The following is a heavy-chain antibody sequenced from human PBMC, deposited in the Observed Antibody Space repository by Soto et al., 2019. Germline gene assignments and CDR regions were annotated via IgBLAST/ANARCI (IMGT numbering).Heavy chain of an antibody. J-gene: IGHJ5*02. CDR3: ARDVLDTTMVRGVISWFDP. CDR2: IYSGGST. Sequence: GGSLRLSCAASGFTVSSNYMSWVRQAPGKGLEWVSVIYSGGSTYYADSGKGRFTISRDNSKNTLYPQMNSLRAEDTAVYYCARDVLDTTMVRGVISWFDPWGQGTLVTVSS. CDR1: GFTVSSNY. D-gene: IGHD3-10*01. V-gene: IGHV3-66*01.